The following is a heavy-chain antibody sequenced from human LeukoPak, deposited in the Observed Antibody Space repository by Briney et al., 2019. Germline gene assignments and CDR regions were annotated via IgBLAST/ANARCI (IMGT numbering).Heavy chain of an antibody. CDR2: ISGGAENQ. V-gene: IGHV3-23*01. Sequence: GGSLRLSCVASGFTFGSFGMSWVRQAPGKGLEWVSTISGGAENQHYADSVKGRFTISRDNSKNMLYLQMIRLRAEDAAVYYCARDVGDIMFDYWGLGTLVTVSS. CDR1: GFTFGSFG. D-gene: IGHD3-16*01. J-gene: IGHJ4*02. CDR3: ARDVGDIMFDY.